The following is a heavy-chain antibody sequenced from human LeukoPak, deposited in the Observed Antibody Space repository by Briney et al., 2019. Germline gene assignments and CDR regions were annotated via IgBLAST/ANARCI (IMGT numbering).Heavy chain of an antibody. Sequence: PGGSLRLSCAASGFTFSSYGMHWVRQTPGKGLEWVSHISSSSTYTNYADSVKGRFTISRDNAKNSLYLQMNSLRAEDTAVYYCARVAPTGYYFDNWGQGTLVTVSS. CDR3: ARVAPTGYYFDN. D-gene: IGHD6-13*01. V-gene: IGHV3-21*05. J-gene: IGHJ4*02. CDR2: ISSSSTYT. CDR1: GFTFSSYG.